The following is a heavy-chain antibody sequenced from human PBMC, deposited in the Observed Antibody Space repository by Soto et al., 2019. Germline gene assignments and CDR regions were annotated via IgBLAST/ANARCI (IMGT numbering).Heavy chain of an antibody. V-gene: IGHV6-1*01. CDR2: TYYRSNWRH. Sequence: SQTLSLTCAISGDSVSSNTAAWNWIRSSPSRGLEWLGRTYYRSNWRHDYAVSVKSRITVNPDTSKNHSSLQLVSVTPDATAVYYCARGVAGSGFDLWGQGTLVTVSS. CDR1: GDSVSSNTAA. CDR3: ARGVAGSGFDL. D-gene: IGHD6-19*01. J-gene: IGHJ4*02.